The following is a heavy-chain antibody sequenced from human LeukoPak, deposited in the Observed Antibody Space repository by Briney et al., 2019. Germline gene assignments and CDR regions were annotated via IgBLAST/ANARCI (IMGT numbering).Heavy chain of an antibody. J-gene: IGHJ6*03. CDR3: ARDPYYYGSGTPRLYHYYYYMDV. CDR1: GFTITDYG. CDR2: ISVSGDTK. D-gene: IGHD3-10*01. V-gene: IGHV3-23*01. Sequence: GGSLRLSCAVSGFTITDYGMSWVRQAPGKGLEWVSAISVSGDTKYYADSVKGRFIISRDNSGNTLYLQMNSLRAEDTAVYYCARDPYYYGSGTPRLYHYYYYMDVWGKGTTVTVSS.